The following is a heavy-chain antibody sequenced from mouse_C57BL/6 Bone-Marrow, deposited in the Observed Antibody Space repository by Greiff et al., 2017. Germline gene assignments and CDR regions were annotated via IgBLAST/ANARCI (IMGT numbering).Heavy chain of an antibody. CDR3: ASRGPLLFAY. J-gene: IGHJ3*01. CDR1: GFTFSSYG. Sequence: EVKLQESGGDLVKPGGSLTLSCAASGFTFSSYGMSWVRQTPDKRLEWVATISSGGSYTYYQDSVKGKFTISRDNAKTTLYLQMSSLKSEDTAMYYCASRGPLLFAYWGQGTLVTVSA. V-gene: IGHV5-6*02. CDR2: ISSGGSYT.